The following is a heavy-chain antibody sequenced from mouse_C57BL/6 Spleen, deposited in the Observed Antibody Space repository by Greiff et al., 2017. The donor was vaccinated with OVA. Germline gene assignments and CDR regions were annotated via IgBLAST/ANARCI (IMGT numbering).Heavy chain of an antibody. CDR2: IDPEDGDT. CDR3: TTGYYDYLEFAY. D-gene: IGHD2-4*01. J-gene: IGHJ3*01. Sequence: EVQLKQSGAELVRPGASVKLSCTASGFNIKDYYMHWVKQRPEQGLEWIGRIDPEDGDTEYAPKFQGKATMTADTSSNTAYLQLSSLTSEDTAVYYCTTGYYDYLEFAYWGQGTLVTVSA. V-gene: IGHV14-1*01. CDR1: GFNIKDYY.